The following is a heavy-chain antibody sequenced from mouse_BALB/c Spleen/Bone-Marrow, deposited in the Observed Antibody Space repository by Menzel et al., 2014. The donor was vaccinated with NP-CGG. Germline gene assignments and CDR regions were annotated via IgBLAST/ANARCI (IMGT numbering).Heavy chain of an antibody. Sequence: QVQLQQSGAELVKPGASVKLSCKASGYTFTNYFMYWVKQRPGQGLEWIGEINPNNGGTNFNENFKSKATLTLDKSSSTAYMQLSSLTSEDSAVYYCKRSGPGFAYWGHGTLVTVSA. J-gene: IGHJ3*01. CDR2: INPNNGGT. V-gene: IGHV1S81*02. CDR1: GYTFTNYF. CDR3: KRSGPGFAY.